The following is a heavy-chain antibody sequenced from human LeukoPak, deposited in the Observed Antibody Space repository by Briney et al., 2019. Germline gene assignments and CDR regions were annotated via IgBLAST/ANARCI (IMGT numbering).Heavy chain of an antibody. CDR3: ASPGATGKSKGAFDF. J-gene: IGHJ3*01. CDR2: IYPADSTA. D-gene: IGHD1-1*01. Sequence: GESLKISCKASGYSFTTYWIGWVRQMPGKGLEWIGIIYPADSTAHYSPSFQGQVTISVDKSINTAYLQWSRLKASDSAMYYCASPGATGKSKGAFDFWGQGTTVTVSS. V-gene: IGHV5-51*01. CDR1: GYSFTTYW.